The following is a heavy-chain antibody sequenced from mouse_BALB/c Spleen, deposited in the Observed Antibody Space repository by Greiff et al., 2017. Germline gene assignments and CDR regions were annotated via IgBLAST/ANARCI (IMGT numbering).Heavy chain of an antibody. V-gene: IGHV5-17*02. CDR1: GFTFSSFG. CDR3: ARGLYYYGSSYVDYFDY. J-gene: IGHJ2*01. CDR2: ISSGSSTI. Sequence: EVQLVESGGGLVQPGGSRKLSCAASGFTFSSFGMHWVRQAPEKGLEWVAYISSGSSTIYYADTVKGRFTISRDNPKNTLFLQMTSLRSEDTAMYYCARGLYYYGSSYVDYFDYWGQGTTLTVSS. D-gene: IGHD1-1*01.